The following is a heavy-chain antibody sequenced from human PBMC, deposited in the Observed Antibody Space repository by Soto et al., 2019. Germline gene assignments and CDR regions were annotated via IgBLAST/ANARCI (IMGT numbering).Heavy chain of an antibody. Sequence: QVQLVESGGGVVQPGRSLRLSCAASGFTFSSYGMHWVRQAPGKGLEWVAVIWYDGSNKYYADSVKGRFTISRDNSKNTLYLQMNSLRAEDTAVYYCAREEGLLWFGELLDHGMDVWGQGTTVTVSS. CDR1: GFTFSSYG. CDR2: IWYDGSNK. J-gene: IGHJ6*02. CDR3: AREEGLLWFGELLDHGMDV. D-gene: IGHD3-10*01. V-gene: IGHV3-33*01.